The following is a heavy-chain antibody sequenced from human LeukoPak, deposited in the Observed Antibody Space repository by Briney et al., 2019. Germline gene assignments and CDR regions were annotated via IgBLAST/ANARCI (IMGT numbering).Heavy chain of an antibody. D-gene: IGHD2-2*01. V-gene: IGHV3-30*04. CDR2: ISYDGSNK. Sequence: PGGSLRLSCAASGFTFSSYAMHWVRQAPGKGLEWVAVISYDGSNKYYADSVKGRFTISRDNPKNTLYLQMNSLRAEDTAVYYCAREYCSSTSCYLFYYYYYGMDVWGKGTTVTVSS. CDR3: AREYCSSTSCYLFYYYYYGMDV. J-gene: IGHJ6*04. CDR1: GFTFSSYA.